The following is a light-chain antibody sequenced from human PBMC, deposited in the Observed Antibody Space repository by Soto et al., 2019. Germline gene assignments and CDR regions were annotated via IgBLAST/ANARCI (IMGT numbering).Light chain of an antibody. V-gene: IGKV1-39*01. CDR2: AAS. J-gene: IGKJ1*01. CDR1: QSISSY. Sequence: DIQMTQSPSSLSASVGDRVTITCRASQSISSYLNWYQQKPGKAPKLLIYAASSLQSGVPSRFSRSGSGTDFTLTISSLQPEDFATYYCQQSYSTPWTFGQGTEVEIK. CDR3: QQSYSTPWT.